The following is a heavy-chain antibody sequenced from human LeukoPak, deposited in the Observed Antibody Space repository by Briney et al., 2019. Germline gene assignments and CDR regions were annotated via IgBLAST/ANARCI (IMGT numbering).Heavy chain of an antibody. Sequence: GGSLRLSCATSGFTFSNYGMNWVRQAPGKGLDWVSSISSTSAYIYYADSVKGRFTISRDKAKNSLYLQMDSLRAEDTAVYYCAKSYSVTGTFPALDYWGQGTLVTVSS. D-gene: IGHD6-19*01. CDR3: AKSYSVTGTFPALDY. CDR2: ISSTSAYI. V-gene: IGHV3-21*01. CDR1: GFTFSNYG. J-gene: IGHJ4*02.